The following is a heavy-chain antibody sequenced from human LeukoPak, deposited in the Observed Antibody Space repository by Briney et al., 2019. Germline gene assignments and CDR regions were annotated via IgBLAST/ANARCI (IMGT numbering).Heavy chain of an antibody. Sequence: AAVKVSCMASRYRFISHYIHWVGPAPGQGPEWLGWMHAGNGNTRYPAKLEGRVTMTRDTSSNTAYMDLTSLRSDDTAVYYCAREGSYCVGGDCYSFDFWGQGTLVTVSS. CDR2: MHAGNGNT. CDR1: RYRFISHY. V-gene: IGHV1-2*02. J-gene: IGHJ4*02. D-gene: IGHD2-21*02. CDR3: AREGSYCVGGDCYSFDF.